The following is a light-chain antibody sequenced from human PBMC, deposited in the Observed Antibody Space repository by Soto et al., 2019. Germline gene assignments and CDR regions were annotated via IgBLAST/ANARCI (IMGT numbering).Light chain of an antibody. CDR2: AVT. V-gene: IGLV2-14*01. CDR1: SSDVGGYNY. Sequence: QSALTQPASVSGSPGQSIAISCTGTSSDVGGYNYVSWYQQHPGKAPKLVIYAVTNRPSGVSDRFSGSKSGNTASLTISGLQAEDEADYYCTSYADSSPVVFGGGTTLTVL. CDR3: TSYADSSPVV. J-gene: IGLJ2*01.